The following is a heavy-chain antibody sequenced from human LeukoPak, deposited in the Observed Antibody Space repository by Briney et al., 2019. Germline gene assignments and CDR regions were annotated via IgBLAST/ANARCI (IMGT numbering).Heavy chain of an antibody. CDR3: ARTTRYYYGSGSYPDC. CDR2: IYYSGST. Sequence: SETLSLTCTVSVGSISSGGYYWSWIRQHPGKCLEWIGYIYYSGSTYYNPSLKSRVTISVDTSKNQFSLKRSSVTAADTAVYYCARTTRYYYGSGSYPDCWGQGTLVTVSS. V-gene: IGHV4-31*03. D-gene: IGHD3-10*01. J-gene: IGHJ4*02. CDR1: VGSISSGGYY.